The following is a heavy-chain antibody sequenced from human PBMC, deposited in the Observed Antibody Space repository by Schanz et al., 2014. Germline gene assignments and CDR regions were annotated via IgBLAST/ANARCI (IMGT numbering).Heavy chain of an antibody. CDR2: ISGSGGST. CDR3: ARDRVGASSYFDY. J-gene: IGHJ4*02. CDR1: GFTFSSYA. D-gene: IGHD1-26*01. Sequence: EVQLLESGGGLVQPGGSLRLSCVASGFTFSSYAMSWVRQAPGKGLEWVSAISGSGGSTYYADSVKGRFIISRDNSKNNSKNTLYVQMNSLRVEDTAVYYCARDRVGASSYFDYWGQGTLVTVSS. V-gene: IGHV3-23*01.